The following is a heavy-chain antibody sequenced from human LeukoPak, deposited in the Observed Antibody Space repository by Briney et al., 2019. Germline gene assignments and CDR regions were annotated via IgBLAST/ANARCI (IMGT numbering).Heavy chain of an antibody. CDR3: ARGIASSRSVAIDL. J-gene: IGHJ4*02. D-gene: IGHD6-13*01. Sequence: RPGGSLRLSCAASDFTFSSHWMYWVRQAPGKGLVWVARLSGDGITTRHADSVEGRFTISRDNAKNTLYLQMNSLRVEDTALYYCARGIASSRSVAIDLWGRGTLVAVSS. CDR2: LSGDGITT. CDR1: DFTFSSHW. V-gene: IGHV3-74*01.